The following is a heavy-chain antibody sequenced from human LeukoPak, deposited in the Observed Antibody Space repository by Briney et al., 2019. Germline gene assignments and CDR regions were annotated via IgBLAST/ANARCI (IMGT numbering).Heavy chain of an antibody. CDR3: AREEVVVRGVFNY. Sequence: SETLSLTCTVSGYSISSGYYWGWIRQPPGKGLEWIGSIYHSGSTYYNPSLKSRVTISVDTSKNQFSLKLSSVTAADTAVYYCAREEVVVRGVFNYWGQGTLVTVSS. CDR2: IYHSGST. D-gene: IGHD3-22*01. V-gene: IGHV4-38-2*02. J-gene: IGHJ4*02. CDR1: GYSISSGYY.